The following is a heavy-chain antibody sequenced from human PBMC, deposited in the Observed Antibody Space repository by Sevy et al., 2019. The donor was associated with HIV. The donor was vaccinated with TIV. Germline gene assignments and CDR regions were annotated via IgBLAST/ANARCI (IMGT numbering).Heavy chain of an antibody. CDR3: AKGGGYNGGWYPGY. Sequence: GGSLRLSCAASGFTFTTYCMHWVRQAPGKGLEWVAVISSDGSHKCYADSVKGRFTISRDNSKNTLYLHMSSLRAEDTAVYYCAKGGGYNGGWYPGYWGQGNLVTVSS. J-gene: IGHJ4*02. D-gene: IGHD6-19*01. V-gene: IGHV3-30*18. CDR1: GFTFTTYC. CDR2: ISSDGSHK.